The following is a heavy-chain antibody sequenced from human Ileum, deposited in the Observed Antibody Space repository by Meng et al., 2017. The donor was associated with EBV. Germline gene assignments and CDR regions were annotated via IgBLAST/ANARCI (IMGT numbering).Heavy chain of an antibody. Sequence: VRLQGSVQGLWKLSETLSLTCAVSGGSISRSDWWSWVRQPPGKGLEWIGETSHSGSTNYSPSLKSRVTISLDKSKNQLSLKLNSVTAADTAVYYCASSDYYRSDYWGQGTLVTVSS. CDR3: ASSDYYRSDY. D-gene: IGHD3-22*01. CDR2: TSHSGST. J-gene: IGHJ4*02. CDR1: GGSISRSDW. V-gene: IGHV4-4*02.